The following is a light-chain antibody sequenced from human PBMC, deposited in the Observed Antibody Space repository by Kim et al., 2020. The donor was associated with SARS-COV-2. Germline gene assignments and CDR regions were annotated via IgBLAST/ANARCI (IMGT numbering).Light chain of an antibody. Sequence: SVSPGQTASSTCSGDKLGEKYACWYQQKPGQSPVLVIYQDTKRPSGIPERFSGSNSGNTATLTISGTQAMDEADYYCQTWDSITVVFGGGTKLTVL. CDR3: QTWDSITVV. J-gene: IGLJ2*01. CDR1: KLGEKY. CDR2: QDT. V-gene: IGLV3-1*01.